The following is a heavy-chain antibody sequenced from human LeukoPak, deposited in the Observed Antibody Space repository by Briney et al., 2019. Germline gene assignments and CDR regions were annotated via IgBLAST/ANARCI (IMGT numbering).Heavy chain of an antibody. Sequence: GGSLRLSCAASGFTFSRYGMHWVRQAPGKGLEWVSAISGSGGSTYYADSVKGRFTISRDNSKNTLYLQMNSLRAEDTAVYYCAKRRYSGLDDYWGQGTLVTVSS. CDR3: AKRRYSGLDDY. V-gene: IGHV3-23*01. CDR2: ISGSGGST. J-gene: IGHJ4*02. D-gene: IGHD5-12*01. CDR1: GFTFSRYG.